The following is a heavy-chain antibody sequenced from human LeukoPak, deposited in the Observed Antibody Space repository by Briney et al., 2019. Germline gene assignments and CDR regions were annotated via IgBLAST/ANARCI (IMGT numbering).Heavy chain of an antibody. Sequence: SETLSLTXTVSGGSIGSGDYYWSWICQPPGKGLQWIGYIYYSGSTYYNPSLKSRVTISVDTSKNQFSLKLSSVTAADTAVYYCARLGYDFWSGYYTGAPYYYYYYMDVWGKGTTVTVSS. CDR1: GGSIGSGDYY. CDR3: ARLGYDFWSGYYTGAPYYYYYYMDV. D-gene: IGHD3-3*01. J-gene: IGHJ6*03. CDR2: IYYSGST. V-gene: IGHV4-30-4*08.